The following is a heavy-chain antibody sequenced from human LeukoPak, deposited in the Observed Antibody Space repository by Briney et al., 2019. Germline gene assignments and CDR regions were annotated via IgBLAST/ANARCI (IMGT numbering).Heavy chain of an antibody. Sequence: ASVKVSCKASGYTFTGYCMHWVRQAPGQGLEWMGWINPNSGGTNYAQKFQGRVTMTRDTSISTAYMELSRLRSDDTAVYYCARSEYYYDSSGNTGTDYWGQGTLVTVSS. CDR3: ARSEYYYDSSGNTGTDY. CDR1: GYTFTGYC. CDR2: INPNSGGT. J-gene: IGHJ4*02. D-gene: IGHD3-22*01. V-gene: IGHV1-2*02.